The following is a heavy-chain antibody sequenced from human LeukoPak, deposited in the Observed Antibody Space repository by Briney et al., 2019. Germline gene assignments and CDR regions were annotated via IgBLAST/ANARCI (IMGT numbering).Heavy chain of an antibody. D-gene: IGHD6-6*01. CDR3: ARVRYSSSLDY. CDR2: IYSGGST. CDR1: GFTVNSNY. Sequence: GGSLRLSCVASGFTVNSNYMSWVRQAPGKGLEWVSVIYSGGSTYYSDSVQGQFTISRHNSKNTLYLQMNSLRAEDTGVYYCARVRYSSSLDYWGRGTLVSV. V-gene: IGHV3-53*04. J-gene: IGHJ4*02.